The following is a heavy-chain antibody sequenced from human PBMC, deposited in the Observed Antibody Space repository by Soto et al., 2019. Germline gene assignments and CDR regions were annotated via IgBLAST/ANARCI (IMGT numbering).Heavy chain of an antibody. CDR3: ARDRKRFLEWLYYYYGMDV. V-gene: IGHV3-30-3*01. J-gene: IGHJ6*02. CDR1: GFTFSSYA. Sequence: QVQLVESGGGVVQPGRSLRLSCAASGFTFSSYAMHWVRQAPGKGLEWVAVISYDGSNKYYADSVKGRFTISRDNSKNTLYLQMNRLRAEDTAVYYCARDRKRFLEWLYYYYGMDVGGQGTTVTVSS. CDR2: ISYDGSNK. D-gene: IGHD3-3*01.